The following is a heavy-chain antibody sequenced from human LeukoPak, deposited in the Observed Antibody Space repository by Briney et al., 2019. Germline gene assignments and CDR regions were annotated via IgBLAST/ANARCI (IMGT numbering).Heavy chain of an antibody. D-gene: IGHD4-23*01. CDR2: IYYSGST. J-gene: IGHJ3*02. V-gene: IGHV4-59*01. CDR3: ARITYGDNHFDI. Sequence: NPSETLSLTCTVSGGSISYYYWGWIRQPPGKGLEWIGYIYYSGSTNYNPSLKSRVTISVDTSKNQFSLKLNSVTAADMAVYYCARITYGDNHFDIWGQGTMVTVSS. CDR1: GGSISYYY.